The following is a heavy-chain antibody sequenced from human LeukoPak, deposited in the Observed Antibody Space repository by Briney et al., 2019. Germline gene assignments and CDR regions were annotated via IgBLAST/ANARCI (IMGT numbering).Heavy chain of an antibody. D-gene: IGHD3-3*01. Sequence: GGSLRLSCAASGFTFSSYAMSWVRQAPGKGLEWVSSISSSSSYIYYADSVKGRFTISRDNAKNSLYLQMNSLRAEDTAVYYCAIEDDFWSLLKWGQGTLVTVSS. CDR2: ISSSSSYI. V-gene: IGHV3-21*01. CDR1: GFTFSSYA. J-gene: IGHJ4*02. CDR3: AIEDDFWSLLK.